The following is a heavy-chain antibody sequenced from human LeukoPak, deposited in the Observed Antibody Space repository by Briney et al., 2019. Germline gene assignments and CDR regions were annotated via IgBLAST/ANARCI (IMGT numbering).Heavy chain of an antibody. CDR1: GFTFSNYA. CDR3: ARDFRDYRDYVAYFDS. Sequence: PGGSLRLSCAASGFTFSNYAMHWVRQAPGKGLGWVAVVLYDGTNQYYADSVKGRFTISRDNPRNTLYLQMNSLKVEDTAVYYCARDFRDYRDYVAYFDSWGQGTLVTVSS. D-gene: IGHD4-17*01. J-gene: IGHJ4*02. V-gene: IGHV3-30-3*01. CDR2: VLYDGTNQ.